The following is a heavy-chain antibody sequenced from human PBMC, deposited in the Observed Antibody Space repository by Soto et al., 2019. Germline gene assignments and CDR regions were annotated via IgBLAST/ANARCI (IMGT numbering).Heavy chain of an antibody. J-gene: IGHJ6*02. V-gene: IGHV1-2*02. CDR1: GYTFTGYY. CDR3: ARWAHDYGDYGTDYYYYYGMDV. D-gene: IGHD4-17*01. CDR2: INPNSGGT. Sequence: QVQLVQSGAEVKKPGASVKVSCKASGYTFTGYYMHWVRQAPGQGLEWMGWINPNSGGTNYAQKFQGRVTMTRDTSISTAYMELSRLRSDDTAVYYCARWAHDYGDYGTDYYYYYGMDVWGQGTTVTVSS.